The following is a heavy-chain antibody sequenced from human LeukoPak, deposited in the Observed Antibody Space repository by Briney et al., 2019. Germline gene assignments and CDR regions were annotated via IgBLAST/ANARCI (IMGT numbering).Heavy chain of an antibody. CDR2: MNPNSGNT. Sequence: ASVKVSCKASGYTFTSYDINWVRQATGQGLEWMGWMNPNSGNTGYAQKFQGRVTMTRNTSISTAYMELSSLRSEDTAVYYCARGSGSYFHFDYWGQGTLVTVSP. CDR3: ARGSGSYFHFDY. V-gene: IGHV1-8*01. J-gene: IGHJ4*02. CDR1: GYTFTSYD. D-gene: IGHD1-26*01.